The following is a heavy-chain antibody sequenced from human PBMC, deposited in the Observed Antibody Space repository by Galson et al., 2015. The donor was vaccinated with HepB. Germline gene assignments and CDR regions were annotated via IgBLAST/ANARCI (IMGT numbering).Heavy chain of an antibody. CDR2: IYPGDSDT. D-gene: IGHD5-18*01. CDR3: YLQTAMVSY. CDR1: GYSFTTYW. J-gene: IGHJ4*02. Sequence: QSGAEVKKPGESLRISCKASGYSFTTYWVAWVRQMPGKGLEWMGIIYPGDSDTRYSPSFQGQVTISADKSISTAYLQWSSLKASDTAMYYCYLQTAMVSYWGQGTLVTVSS. V-gene: IGHV5-51*01.